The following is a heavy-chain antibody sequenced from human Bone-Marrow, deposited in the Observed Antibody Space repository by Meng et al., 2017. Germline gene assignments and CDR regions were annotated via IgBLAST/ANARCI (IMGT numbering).Heavy chain of an antibody. Sequence: GESLKISCAASGFTFSSYAMHWVRQAPGKGLEWVAVISSDGSNKYYADSVKGRFTISRDNSKNTLYLQMNSLRAEDTAVYYCARDAGYSSSGPLDYWGQGTLVTVSS. V-gene: IGHV3-30*04. CDR2: ISSDGSNK. CDR1: GFTFSSYA. CDR3: ARDAGYSSSGPLDY. J-gene: IGHJ4*02. D-gene: IGHD6-13*01.